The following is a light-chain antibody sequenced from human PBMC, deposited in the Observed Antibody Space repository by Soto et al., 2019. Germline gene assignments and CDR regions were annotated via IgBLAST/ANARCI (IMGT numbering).Light chain of an antibody. Sequence: EIVLTQSPGTPSLSPGETATLSCRATQSVTSNYLAWYQQKPGQAPGLLIYGASSRATGIPDRFSGSGSETDFTLTISSLEPEDSAVYYCQQRSNWPPWTFGQGTKVDIK. CDR1: QSVTSNY. J-gene: IGKJ1*01. CDR3: QQRSNWPPWT. V-gene: IGKV3D-20*02. CDR2: GAS.